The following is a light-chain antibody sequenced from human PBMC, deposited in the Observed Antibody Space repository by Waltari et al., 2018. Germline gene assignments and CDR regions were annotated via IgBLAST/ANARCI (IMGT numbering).Light chain of an antibody. V-gene: IGKV2-28*01. CDR1: QSLLHSDGYNR. CDR2: LGS. CDR3: VQALQALS. Sequence: DIVMTQSPLSLPVTPGEPASISCRSSQSLLHSDGYNRLNWYLQKPGQSPQLLIYLGSNRAFWVPDRFSGSASGTDFTLKISRVEAEDVGGYYCVQALQALSFGGGTKVEIK. J-gene: IGKJ4*01.